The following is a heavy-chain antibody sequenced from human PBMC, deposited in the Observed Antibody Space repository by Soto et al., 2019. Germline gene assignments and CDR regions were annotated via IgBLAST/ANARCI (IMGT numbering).Heavy chain of an antibody. CDR3: AREPSRYQSYYFDY. Sequence: QLHLVQSGSEVKKPGFSVRVSCKTSGGTLSNYGLSWVRLAPGQGLEWMGGILPVFGTSNYAQKFQDRLTITADESTNTAYMDLTSLTSDDTAVYYCAREPSRYQSYYFDYWGQGTLVTVSS. J-gene: IGHJ4*02. CDR1: GGTLSNYG. V-gene: IGHV1-69*12. D-gene: IGHD2-2*01. CDR2: ILPVFGTS.